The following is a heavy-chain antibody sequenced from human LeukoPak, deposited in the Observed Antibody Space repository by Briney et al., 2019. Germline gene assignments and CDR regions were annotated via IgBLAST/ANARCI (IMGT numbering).Heavy chain of an antibody. CDR3: ARHSSRLWFGEWVRGAFDI. Sequence: ASVKVSCKASGYTFTGYYMHLVRQAPGQGLEWMAWINPNSDGPNSAQKFQGWVTMTRDTSISTAYMELSRLRSDDTAVYYCARHSSRLWFGEWVRGAFDIWGQGTMVTVSS. CDR1: GYTFTGYY. J-gene: IGHJ3*02. V-gene: IGHV1-2*04. CDR2: INPNSDGP. D-gene: IGHD3-10*01.